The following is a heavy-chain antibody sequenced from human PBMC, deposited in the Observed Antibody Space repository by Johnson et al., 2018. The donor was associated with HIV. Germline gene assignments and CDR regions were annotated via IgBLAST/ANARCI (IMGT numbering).Heavy chain of an antibody. CDR3: ARDRGLDAFDI. CDR1: GFTVSSNE. CDR2: IYSGGST. Sequence: VQLVESRRVLVQPGGSLRFSCAASGFTVSSNEMSWVRQAPGKGLEWVSVIYSGGSTYYADSVKGRFTISRDNSKNTVYLQMNSLRGEDTAVYYCARDRGLDAFDIWGQGTMVTVSS. V-gene: IGHV3-66*01. J-gene: IGHJ3*02. D-gene: IGHD3-10*01.